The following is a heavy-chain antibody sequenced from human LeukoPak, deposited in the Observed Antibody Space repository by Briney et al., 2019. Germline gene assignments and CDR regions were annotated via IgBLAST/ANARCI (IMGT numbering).Heavy chain of an antibody. CDR3: ARDPIGSRWPYYFDY. CDR2: INAGNGNT. Sequence: ASVKVSCKASGYTFTSYAMHWVRQAPGQRLERMGWINAGNGNTKYSQKFQARVTITRDTSASTAYMELSSLRSEDTAVYYCARDPIGSRWPYYFDYWGQGTPVTVSS. J-gene: IGHJ4*02. D-gene: IGHD6-13*01. CDR1: GYTFTSYA. V-gene: IGHV1-3*01.